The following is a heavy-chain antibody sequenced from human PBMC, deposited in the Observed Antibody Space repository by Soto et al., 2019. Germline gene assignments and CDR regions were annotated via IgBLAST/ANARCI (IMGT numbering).Heavy chain of an antibody. CDR1: GESFSGFF. V-gene: IGHV4-34*01. D-gene: IGHD3-16*02. CDR2: MNRGGSS. CDR3: ARRIPGYRHYMAV. J-gene: IGHJ6*03. Sequence: QVQLHQWGAGLLKPSETLSLTCSVYGESFSGFFWTWVRLPPGQGLEWIGEMNRGGSSNYNPSLKSRVTSSVDASKNQFSLTLTSVTAADTGVYFCARRIPGYRHYMAVWGKGTTVTVSS.